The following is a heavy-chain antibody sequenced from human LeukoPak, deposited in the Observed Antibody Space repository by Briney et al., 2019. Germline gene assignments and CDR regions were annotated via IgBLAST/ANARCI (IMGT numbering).Heavy chain of an antibody. V-gene: IGHV4-39*07. CDR1: GGSISSSRYY. J-gene: IGHJ4*02. CDR3: ARGGAAAARAFGY. D-gene: IGHD2-2*01. Sequence: SETLSLTCTVSGGSISSSRYYWGWIRQPPGKGLEWIGEIYHSGSTNYIPSLKSRVTISVDTSKNQFSLKLSSVTAADTAVYYCARGGAAAARAFGYWGQGTLVTVSS. CDR2: IYHSGST.